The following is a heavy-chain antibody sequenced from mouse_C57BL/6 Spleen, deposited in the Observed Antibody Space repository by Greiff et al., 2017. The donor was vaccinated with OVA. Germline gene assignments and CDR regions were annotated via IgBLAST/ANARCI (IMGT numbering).Heavy chain of an antibody. J-gene: IGHJ4*01. Sequence: EVQLVESGPGLVKPSQSLSLTCSVTGYSITSGYYWNWIRQFPGNKLEWMGYISYDGSNNYNPSLKNRISITRDTSKNQFFLKLNSVTTEDTATYYCAREDYGPMDYWGQGTSVTVSS. CDR2: ISYDGSN. D-gene: IGHD1-1*01. V-gene: IGHV3-6*01. CDR1: GYSITSGYY. CDR3: AREDYGPMDY.